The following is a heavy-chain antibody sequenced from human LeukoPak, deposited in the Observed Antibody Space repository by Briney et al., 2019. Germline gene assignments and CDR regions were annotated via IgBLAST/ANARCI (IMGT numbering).Heavy chain of an antibody. D-gene: IGHD6-13*01. J-gene: IGHJ5*02. V-gene: IGHV4-4*02. CDR2: IFHSGST. CDR1: GGSIFSSNW. Sequence: SETLSLTCAVSGGSIFSSNWWSWVRQPPGKGLEWIGQIFHSGSTSYSPSLKSRVTISVDTSKNQFSLKLSSVTAADTAVYYCARAYSSSWYGFDWFDPWGQGTLVTVSS. CDR3: ARAYSSSWYGFDWFDP.